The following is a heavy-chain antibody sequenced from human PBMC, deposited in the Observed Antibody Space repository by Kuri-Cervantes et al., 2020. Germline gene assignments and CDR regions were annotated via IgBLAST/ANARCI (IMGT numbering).Heavy chain of an antibody. CDR2: IYHSGTT. CDR1: GYSVSSGYY. Sequence: GSLRLSCAVSGYSVSSGYYWGWIRQPPGKGLEWIGSIYHSGTTYYNPSLQSRLTISLDKSKNHFSLRLSSVTAADTAIYYCARDPPGPRITVTGPVYWGQGTLVTVSS. CDR3: ARDPPGPRITVTGPVY. V-gene: IGHV4-38-2*02. J-gene: IGHJ4*02. D-gene: IGHD6-19*01.